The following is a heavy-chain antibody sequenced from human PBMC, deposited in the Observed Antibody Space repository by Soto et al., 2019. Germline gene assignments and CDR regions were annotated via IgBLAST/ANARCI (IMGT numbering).Heavy chain of an antibody. CDR1: GDTFSFYS. CDR3: ASSYGSGYRAFDY. CDR2: INPILSMS. Sequence: QVQLVQSGAEVRKPGSSVKVSCKASGDTFSFYSINWVRQAPGLGLEWMGRINPILSMSNYAQRFQGRVTMTADKSPSTAYMELSGLRYEDTAIYYCASSYGSGYRAFDYWGQGALVTVSS. V-gene: IGHV1-69*02. D-gene: IGHD3-10*01. J-gene: IGHJ4*02.